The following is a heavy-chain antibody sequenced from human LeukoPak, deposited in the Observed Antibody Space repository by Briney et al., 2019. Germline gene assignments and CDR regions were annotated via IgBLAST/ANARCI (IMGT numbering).Heavy chain of an antibody. V-gene: IGHV4-59*01. CDR2: ICYSGST. CDR1: GGSMSSYS. J-gene: IGHJ6*02. D-gene: IGHD6-25*01. Sequence: SETLSLTCTVSGGSMSSYSWNWIRQPPGKGLEWIGFICYSGSTNYNPSLKSRVTISVDTSKNQFSLKLSSVTAADTAVYYCARGGGGSYYYYYYGMDVWGQGTTVIVSS. CDR3: ARGGGGSYYYYYYGMDV.